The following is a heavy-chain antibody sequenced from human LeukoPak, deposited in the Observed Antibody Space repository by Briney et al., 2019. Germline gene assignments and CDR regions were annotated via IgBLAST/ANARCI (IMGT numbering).Heavy chain of an antibody. CDR3: ATDHHSSSWYYFQH. D-gene: IGHD6-13*01. V-gene: IGHV1-18*01. CDR1: GYTFTSYG. J-gene: IGHJ1*01. CDR2: ITAYNGNT. Sequence: ASVKVSCKASGYTFTSYGISWVRQAPGQGLEWMGWITAYNGNTNYAQKLQGRVTMTTDTSTSTAYMELSSLRSEDTAVYYCATDHHSSSWYYFQHWGQGTLVTVSS.